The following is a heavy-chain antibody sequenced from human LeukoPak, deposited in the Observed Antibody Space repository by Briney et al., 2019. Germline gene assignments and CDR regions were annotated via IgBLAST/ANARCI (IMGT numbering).Heavy chain of an antibody. CDR1: GFTFSTYA. J-gene: IGHJ4*02. D-gene: IGHD4-17*01. V-gene: IGHV3-23*01. CDR2: ISGSSGST. CDR3: AKGLSATSMGIDY. Sequence: GGSLRLSCAASGFTFSTYAMTWVRQAPGRGLEWVSTISGSSGSTDYADSVKGRFTVSRDSSRNTLYLQMHSVRVDDTAVYYCAKGLSATSMGIDYWGQGTLVTVSS.